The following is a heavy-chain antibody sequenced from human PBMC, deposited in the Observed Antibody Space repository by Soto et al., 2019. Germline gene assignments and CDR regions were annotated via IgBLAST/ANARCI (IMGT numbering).Heavy chain of an antibody. CDR3: VRDPSPGEAGWSGG. Sequence: EVQLVESGGALVQPGGSLRLSCAASRFTFSTYEMNWVRQAPGKGLEWVSYISTSGSTVYYADSVKGRFTISRDNTRNSLYLQMNSLRDEDTALYYCVRDPSPGEAGWSGGWGQGTLVTVSS. D-gene: IGHD2-15*01. CDR2: ISTSGSTV. V-gene: IGHV3-48*03. J-gene: IGHJ4*02. CDR1: RFTFSTYE.